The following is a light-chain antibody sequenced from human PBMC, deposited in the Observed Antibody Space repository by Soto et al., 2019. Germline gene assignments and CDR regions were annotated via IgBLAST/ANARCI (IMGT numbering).Light chain of an antibody. V-gene: IGLV1-51*01. CDR3: GTWDSSLSAGV. CDR2: DNN. Sequence: QSVLTQPPSVSAAPGQKVTISCSGISSNIGNNYVPWYQQLPGTAPKLLIYDNNKRPSGIPDRFSGSKSGTSATLGITGLQTGDEADYYCGTWDSSLSAGVFGGGTKLTVL. J-gene: IGLJ2*01. CDR1: SSNIGNNY.